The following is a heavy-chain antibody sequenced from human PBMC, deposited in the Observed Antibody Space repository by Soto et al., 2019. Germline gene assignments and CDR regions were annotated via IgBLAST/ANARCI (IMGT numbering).Heavy chain of an antibody. CDR3: ATSSWFSIDA. CDR1: TDSIDSSTW. D-gene: IGHD6-13*01. Sequence: QVQLQESGPGLVKPSETLSLTCDVSTDSIDSSTWWSCVRQPPGKGLEWIGESYHSGTTNYNPSRTSRAARSVDKSTKQFSLKLTSVTAADTAVYSCATSSWFSIDAWGQGTMVTVSS. V-gene: IGHV4-4*02. CDR2: SYHSGTT. J-gene: IGHJ3*01.